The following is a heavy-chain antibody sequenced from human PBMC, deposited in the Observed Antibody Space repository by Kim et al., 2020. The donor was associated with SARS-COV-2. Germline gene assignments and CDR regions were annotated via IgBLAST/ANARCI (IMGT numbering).Heavy chain of an antibody. J-gene: IGHJ6*02. D-gene: IGHD2-15*01. CDR1: GYTFTSYG. V-gene: IGHV1-18*04. CDR3: ARDRCSGGSCHYYYYGMDV. CDR2: ISAYNGNT. Sequence: ASVKVSCKASGYTFTSYGISWVRQAPGQGLEWMGWISAYNGNTNYAQKLQGRVTMTTDTSTSTAYMELRSLRSDDTAVYYCARDRCSGGSCHYYYYGMDVWGQGTTVTVSS.